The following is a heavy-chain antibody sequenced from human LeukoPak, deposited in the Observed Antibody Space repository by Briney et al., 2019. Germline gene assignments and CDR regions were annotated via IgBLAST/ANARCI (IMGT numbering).Heavy chain of an antibody. CDR3: AKDPPYCSGGSCYLGNSYFDY. J-gene: IGHJ4*02. V-gene: IGHV3-23*01. CDR1: GFTFSSYA. Sequence: GSLRLSCAASGFTFSSYAMSWVRQAPGKGLEWVSAISGSGGSTYYADSVKGRFTISRDNSKNTLYLQMNSLRAEDTAVYYCAKDPPYCSGGSCYLGNSYFDYWGQGTLVTVSS. CDR2: ISGSGGST. D-gene: IGHD2-15*01.